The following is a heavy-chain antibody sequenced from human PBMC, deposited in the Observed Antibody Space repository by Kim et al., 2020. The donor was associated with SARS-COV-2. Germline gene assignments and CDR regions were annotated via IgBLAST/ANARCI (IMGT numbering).Heavy chain of an antibody. J-gene: IGHJ6*02. Sequence: SETLSLTCTVSGGSISSYYWSWIRQPPGKGLEWIGYIYYSGSTNYNPSLKSRVTISVDTSKNQFSLKLSSVTAADTAVYYCARHERRWLQSYYYYGMDVWGQGTTVTVSS. CDR1: GGSISSYY. V-gene: IGHV4-59*08. CDR3: ARHERRWLQSYYYYGMDV. CDR2: IYYSGST. D-gene: IGHD5-12*01.